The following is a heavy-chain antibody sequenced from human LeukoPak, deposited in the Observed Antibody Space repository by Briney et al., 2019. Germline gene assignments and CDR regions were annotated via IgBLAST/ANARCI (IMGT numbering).Heavy chain of an antibody. V-gene: IGHV4-34*01. J-gene: IGHJ3*02. CDR3: ARDNLDIVVVVAANPSDAFDI. CDR1: GGSFSGSY. Sequence: PSETLSLTCAVSGGSFSGSYWSWIRQPPGKGLEWIGDINHSGSTNYNPSLKSRVTISVDTSKNQFSLKLSSVTAADTAVYYCARDNLDIVVVVAANPSDAFDIWGQGTMVTVSS. D-gene: IGHD2-15*01. CDR2: INHSGST.